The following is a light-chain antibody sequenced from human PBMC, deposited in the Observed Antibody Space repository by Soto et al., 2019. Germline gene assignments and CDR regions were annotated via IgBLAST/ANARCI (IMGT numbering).Light chain of an antibody. Sequence: QSVLTQPASVSGSPGQSITISCTGTSSDVGAYNYVSWYQQHPGKAPKLRIYDVSNRPSGVSNRFSGSKSGNTASLTISGLQAEDEADYYCSSYTTSANDVFGTGNKVTVL. CDR1: SSDVGAYNY. CDR2: DVS. J-gene: IGLJ1*01. CDR3: SSYTTSANDV. V-gene: IGLV2-14*01.